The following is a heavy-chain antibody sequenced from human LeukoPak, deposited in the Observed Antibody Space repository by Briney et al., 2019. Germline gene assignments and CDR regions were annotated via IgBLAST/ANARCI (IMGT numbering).Heavy chain of an antibody. V-gene: IGHV4-39*01. CDR2: IYYSGST. D-gene: IGHD6-13*01. CDR3: ARHSRTAAAGTDY. J-gene: IGHJ4*02. Sequence: SETLSLTCTVSGGSISSSSYYWGWIRQPPGKGLEWIGSIYYSGSTYYNPSLKSRVTISVDTSKNQFSLKLSSVTAADTAVYYCARHSRTAAAGTDYWGQGTLVTVSS. CDR1: GGSISSSSYY.